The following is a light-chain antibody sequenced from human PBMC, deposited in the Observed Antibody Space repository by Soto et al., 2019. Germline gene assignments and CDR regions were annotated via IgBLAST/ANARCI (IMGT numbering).Light chain of an antibody. CDR1: SSNIGAGCD. CDR3: QSYDSSLTSYV. V-gene: IGLV1-40*01. Sequence: QSVLTQPRSVSGAPVQRGTISCTGSSSNIGAGCDVHWYQQLPGTAPKLLIYGNSNRPSGVPDRFSGSKSGTSAYLAITGLQAADEADYYCQSYDSSLTSYVFGTATKVTV. J-gene: IGLJ1*01. CDR2: GNS.